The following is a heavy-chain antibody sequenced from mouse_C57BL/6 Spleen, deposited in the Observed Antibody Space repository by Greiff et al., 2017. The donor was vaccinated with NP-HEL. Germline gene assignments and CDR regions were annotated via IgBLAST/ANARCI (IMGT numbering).Heavy chain of an antibody. D-gene: IGHD1-1*01. CDR2: IYPGSGNT. Sequence: QVHVKQSGAELVRPGASVKLSCKASGYTFTDYYINWVKQRPGQGLEWIARIYPGSGNTYYNEKFKGKATLTAEESSSTAYMQLSSLTSEDSAVYFCARGVVAPYYAMDYWGQGTSVTVSS. CDR1: GYTFTDYY. J-gene: IGHJ4*01. CDR3: ARGVVAPYYAMDY. V-gene: IGHV1-76*01.